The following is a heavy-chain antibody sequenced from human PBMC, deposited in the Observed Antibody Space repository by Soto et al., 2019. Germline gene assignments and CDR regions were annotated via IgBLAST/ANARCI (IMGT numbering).Heavy chain of an antibody. D-gene: IGHD3-10*01. Sequence: GGSLRLSCAASGFTFSNAWMSWVRQAPGKGLEWVGRIKSKTDGGTTDYAAPVKGRFTISRDDSKNTLYLQMNSLKTEDTAVYYCTTDGDYGSGSYYILFDYWGQGTLVTVSS. CDR1: GFTFSNAW. CDR3: TTDGDYGSGSYYILFDY. J-gene: IGHJ4*02. CDR2: IKSKTDGGTT. V-gene: IGHV3-15*01.